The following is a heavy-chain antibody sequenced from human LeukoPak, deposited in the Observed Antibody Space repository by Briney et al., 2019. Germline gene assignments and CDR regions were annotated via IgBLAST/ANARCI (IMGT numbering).Heavy chain of an antibody. J-gene: IGHJ6*03. Sequence: NASETLSLTCTASGGSISSGGYYWSWIRQHPGKGLEWIGYIYYSGSTYYNPSLKSRVTISVDTSKNQFSLKLSSVTAADTAVYYCARSYCSSTSCSPYYYYYMDVWGKGTTVTVSS. D-gene: IGHD2-2*01. V-gene: IGHV4-31*03. CDR2: IYYSGST. CDR1: GGSISSGGYY. CDR3: ARSYCSSTSCSPYYYYYMDV.